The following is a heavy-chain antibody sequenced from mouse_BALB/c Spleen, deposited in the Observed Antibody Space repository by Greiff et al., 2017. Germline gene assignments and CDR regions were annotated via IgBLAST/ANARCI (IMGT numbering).Heavy chain of an antibody. J-gene: IGHJ2*01. Sequence: VMLVESGPGLVAPSQSLSITCTVSGFSLTSYGVNWVRQPPGKGLEWLGVIWAGGSTNYNSALMSRLSISKDNSKSQVFLKMNSLQTDDTAMYYCARDDGGSYYFDYWGQGTTLTVSS. CDR1: GFSLTSYG. D-gene: IGHD1-1*01. CDR2: IWAGGST. CDR3: ARDDGGSYYFDY. V-gene: IGHV2-9*02.